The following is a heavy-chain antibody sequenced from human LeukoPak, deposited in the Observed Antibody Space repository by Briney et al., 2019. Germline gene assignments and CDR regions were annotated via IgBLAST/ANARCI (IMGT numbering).Heavy chain of an antibody. CDR3: AKHHETYQYYFDY. CDR1: GFTFSSYA. J-gene: IGHJ4*02. V-gene: IGHV3-23*01. CDR2: ISVSGRST. Sequence: GGSLRLSCAASGFTFSSYAMSWVRQAPGKGLEWVSAISVSGRSTYYADSVKGRFTISRDNFENTLSLQMNSLGAEDTAVYYCAKHHETYQYYFDYWGQGTLVTVSS. D-gene: IGHD2-2*01.